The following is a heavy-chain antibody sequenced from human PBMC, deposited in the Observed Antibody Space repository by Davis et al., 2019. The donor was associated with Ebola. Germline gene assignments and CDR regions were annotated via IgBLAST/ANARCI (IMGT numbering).Heavy chain of an antibody. CDR2: ISGSGGST. D-gene: IGHD3-3*01. V-gene: IGHV3-23*01. Sequence: PGGSLRLSCADSAITFSSYAMTWVRQAPGKGLEWVSAISGSGGSTYYADSVKGRFTISRDNSKNTLYLQMNSLRAEDTAVYYCARSGLSFGVVKYHYGMDVWGKGTTVTVSS. CDR3: ARSGLSFGVVKYHYGMDV. J-gene: IGHJ6*04. CDR1: AITFSSYA.